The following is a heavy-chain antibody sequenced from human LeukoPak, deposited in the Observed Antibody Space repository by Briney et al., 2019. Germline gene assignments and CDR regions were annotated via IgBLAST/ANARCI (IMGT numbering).Heavy chain of an antibody. D-gene: IGHD2-2*01. CDR2: INHSGST. Sequence: PETLSLTCAVYGGSFSGYYWSWIRQPPGKGLEWIGEINHSGSTNYNPSLKSRVTISVDTSKNQFSLKLSSVTAADTAVYYCARGALSGDIVVVPAANVIGWFDPWGQGTLVTVSS. CDR3: ARGALSGDIVVVPAANVIGWFDP. V-gene: IGHV4-34*01. CDR1: GGSFSGYY. J-gene: IGHJ5*02.